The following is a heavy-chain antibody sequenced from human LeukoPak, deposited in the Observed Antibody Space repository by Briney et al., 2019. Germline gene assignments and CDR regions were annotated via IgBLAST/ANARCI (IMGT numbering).Heavy chain of an antibody. CDR3: VGEYSSSSGRAFDI. J-gene: IGHJ3*02. CDR1: GFTFSSYW. CDR2: ISTDGSST. V-gene: IGHV3-74*01. Sequence: GGSLRLSCAASGFTFSSYWMHWVRQAPGKGLVWVSRISTDGSSTNSADSVKGRLTISRDNAKNTLYLQMNSLRAEDTAVYYCVGEYSSSSGRAFDIWGQGTMVTVSP. D-gene: IGHD6-6*01.